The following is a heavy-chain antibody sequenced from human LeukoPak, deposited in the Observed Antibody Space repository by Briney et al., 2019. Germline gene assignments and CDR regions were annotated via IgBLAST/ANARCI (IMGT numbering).Heavy chain of an antibody. D-gene: IGHD3-10*01. CDR1: GFTFSSYW. J-gene: IGHJ4*02. Sequence: PGGSLRLSCAASGFTFSSYWMSWVRQAPEKGLEWVANIKQDGSEKYYVDSVKGRFTISRDNAKNSLYLQMNSLRAEDTAVYYCARGGQLLWFGESEDYWGQGTLVTVSS. CDR2: IKQDGSEK. CDR3: ARGGQLLWFGESEDY. V-gene: IGHV3-7*01.